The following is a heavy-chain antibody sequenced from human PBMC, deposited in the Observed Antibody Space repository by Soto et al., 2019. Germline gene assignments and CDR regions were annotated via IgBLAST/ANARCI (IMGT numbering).Heavy chain of an antibody. Sequence: QLQLPESGPGLVKPSETLSLTCSVSGGSISSSSYFWGWIRQPPGKGLEWIGSIYYSGSTYYNPSLKSRGTVSVDTSKNQFSLKLSSVTAADTAVYYCARHPSDFWFDPWGQGTLVTVSS. D-gene: IGHD2-21*02. CDR1: GGSISSSSYF. V-gene: IGHV4-39*01. CDR2: IYYSGST. CDR3: ARHPSDFWFDP. J-gene: IGHJ5*02.